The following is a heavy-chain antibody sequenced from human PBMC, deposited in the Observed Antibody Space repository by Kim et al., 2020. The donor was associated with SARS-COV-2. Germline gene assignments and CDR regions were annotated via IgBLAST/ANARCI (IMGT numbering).Heavy chain of an antibody. CDR3: ARATFGRGVHEPRSWFDP. D-gene: IGHD3-10*01. CDR2: IIPILGIA. Sequence: SVKVSCKASGGTFSSYAISWVRQAPGQGLEWMGRIIPILGIANYAQKFQGRVTITADKSTSTAYMELSSLRSEDTAVYYCARATFGRGVHEPRSWFDPWGQGTLVTVSS. V-gene: IGHV1-69*04. CDR1: GGTFSSYA. J-gene: IGHJ5*02.